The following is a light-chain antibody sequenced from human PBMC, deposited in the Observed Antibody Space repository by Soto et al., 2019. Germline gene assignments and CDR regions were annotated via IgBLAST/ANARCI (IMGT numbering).Light chain of an antibody. V-gene: IGLV1-44*01. CDR2: SNN. J-gene: IGLJ1*01. Sequence: QSVLTQPPSASGTPGQRVTISCSGSSSNVGSNTVNWYQQLPGTAPKLLIYSNNQRPSGVPDRFSGSKSGTSASLAISGLQSEGEADYYCAAWDDSLSGLYVFGTGTKLTVL. CDR1: SSNVGSNT. CDR3: AAWDDSLSGLYV.